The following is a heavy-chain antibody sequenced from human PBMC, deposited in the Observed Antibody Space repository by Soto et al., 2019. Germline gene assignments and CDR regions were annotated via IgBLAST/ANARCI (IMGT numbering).Heavy chain of an antibody. CDR2: INWNSGSI. Sequence: ESGGGVVQPGRSLRLSCAASGFTFDDYAMHWVRQVPGKGLEWVSGINWNSGSIGYADSVKGRFAISRDNAKNSLHLQMNSLRAEDTAFYYCVKDESINWYSGHFRHWGQGTLVTVSS. CDR1: GFTFDDYA. CDR3: VKDESINWYSGHFRH. D-gene: IGHD6-13*01. V-gene: IGHV3-9*01. J-gene: IGHJ1*01.